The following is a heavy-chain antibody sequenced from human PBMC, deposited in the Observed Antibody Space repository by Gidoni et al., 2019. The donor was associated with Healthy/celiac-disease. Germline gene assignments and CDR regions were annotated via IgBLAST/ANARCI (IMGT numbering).Heavy chain of an antibody. CDR2: ISSSSSTT. J-gene: IGHJ6*03. CDR3: ARRSGTAYGSWSFLYYYYYYMDV. Sequence: EVQLVESGGGLAQPGGSLRLSCAASGFTCRSYSMNWVRQAPGQGLEWVSYISSSSSTTNYADVVNGRFTSSRDNSMNSLYLQMNSLRDEDTAGYYCARRSGTAYGSWSFLYYYYYYMDVWGKGTTVTVSS. V-gene: IGHV3-48*02. D-gene: IGHD3-10*01. CDR1: GFTCRSYS.